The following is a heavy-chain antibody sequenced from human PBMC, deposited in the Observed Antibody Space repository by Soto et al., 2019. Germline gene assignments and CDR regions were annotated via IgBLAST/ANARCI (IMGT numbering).Heavy chain of an antibody. CDR3: ARLFNPGSAAGLDY. CDR2: IYPDDSDT. CDR1: GYDFSSYW. Sequence: GESLKISCKGSGYDFSSYWIGWVRQMPGKGLEWVGIIYPDDSDTRYSPSFQGQITISADKFISTAYLQWSSLKASDTAMYYCARLFNPGSAAGLDYWGQGALVTVPQ. J-gene: IGHJ4*02. V-gene: IGHV5-51*01. D-gene: IGHD6-13*01.